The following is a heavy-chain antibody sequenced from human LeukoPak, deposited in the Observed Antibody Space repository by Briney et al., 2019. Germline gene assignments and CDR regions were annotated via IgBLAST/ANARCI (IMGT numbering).Heavy chain of an antibody. D-gene: IGHD6-13*01. J-gene: IGHJ4*02. CDR1: GGSISSSSYY. V-gene: IGHV4-39*01. Sequence: SETLPPTCTVSGGSISSSSYYWGWIRQPPGKGLEWIGSIYYSGSTYYNPSLKSRVTISVDTSKNQFSLKLSSVTAADTAVYYCAGYSSSWYDYWGQGTLVTVSS. CDR3: AGYSSSWYDY. CDR2: IYYSGST.